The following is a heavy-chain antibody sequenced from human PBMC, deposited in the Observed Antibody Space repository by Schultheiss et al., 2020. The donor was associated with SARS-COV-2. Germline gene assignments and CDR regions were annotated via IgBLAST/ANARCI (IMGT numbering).Heavy chain of an antibody. CDR1: GGSFSGYY. J-gene: IGHJ4*02. V-gene: IGHV4-59*08. Sequence: SQTLSLTCAVYGGSFSGYYWSWIRQPPGKGLEWIGYIYYSGSTNYNPSLKSRVTISVDTSKNQFSLKLSSVTAADTAVYYRARLKYSSWMVFDYWGQGTLVTVSS. CDR2: IYYSGST. CDR3: ARLKYSSWMVFDY. D-gene: IGHD6-6*01.